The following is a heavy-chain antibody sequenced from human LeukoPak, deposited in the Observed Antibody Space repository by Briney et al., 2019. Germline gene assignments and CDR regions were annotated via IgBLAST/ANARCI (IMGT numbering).Heavy chain of an antibody. CDR3: AKDREVIVPAAGDY. J-gene: IGHJ4*02. V-gene: IGHV3-23*01. CDR2: ISDSGGST. D-gene: IGHD2-2*01. CDR1: GFTFSNYA. Sequence: PGGSLRLSCAVSGFTFSNYAMSWVRQAPGKGLEWVSGISDSGGSTDYADSVKGRFTISRDNSKNMVYLQMNSLRAEDTAVYYCAKDREVIVPAAGDYWGQGTLVTVSS.